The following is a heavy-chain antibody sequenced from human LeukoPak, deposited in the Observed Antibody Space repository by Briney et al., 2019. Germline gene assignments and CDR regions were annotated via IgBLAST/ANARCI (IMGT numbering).Heavy chain of an antibody. CDR1: GYTFTGYY. Sequence: GASVKVSCKASGYTFTGYYMHWVRQAPGQGLEWMGWINPHSGDTSYAQKFQGRVSMTRDTSISTAYMELSRLKSDDTAMYSCAREKVVTSTYNWLDPWGQGTLVTVSA. V-gene: IGHV1-2*02. CDR2: INPHSGDT. CDR3: AREKVVTSTYNWLDP. J-gene: IGHJ5*02. D-gene: IGHD2-21*02.